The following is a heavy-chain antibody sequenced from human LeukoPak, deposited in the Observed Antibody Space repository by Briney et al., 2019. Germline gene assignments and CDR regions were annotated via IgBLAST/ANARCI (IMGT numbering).Heavy chain of an antibody. J-gene: IGHJ4*02. Sequence: GGSLRLSCAASGFTFANAWMTWVRQAPGKGLEWVGRIKSKTHGGTTDYAAPVKGRFTISRDDSKNTLYLEMNSLKTEDTAVYYCTTAGYSGYDWSYWGQGALVTVSS. CDR3: TTAGYSGYDWSY. CDR2: IKSKTHGGTT. CDR1: GFTFANAW. V-gene: IGHV3-15*01. D-gene: IGHD5-12*01.